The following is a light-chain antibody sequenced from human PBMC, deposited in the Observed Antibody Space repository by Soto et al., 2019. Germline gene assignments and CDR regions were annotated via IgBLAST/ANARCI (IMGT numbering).Light chain of an antibody. CDR3: QQIYSAPLT. Sequence: DIQMTQSPSSLSASVGDRVTITCRASQSITTYLNWYRQKPAKAPKLLIYAASSLQSGVPSRFSGSGSETEFTLSISSLQPEDFATYFCQQIYSAPLTFGGGTKVDIK. CDR2: AAS. V-gene: IGKV1-39*01. J-gene: IGKJ4*01. CDR1: QSITTY.